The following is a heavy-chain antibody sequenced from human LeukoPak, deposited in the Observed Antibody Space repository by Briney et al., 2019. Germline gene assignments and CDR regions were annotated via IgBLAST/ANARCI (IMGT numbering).Heavy chain of an antibody. V-gene: IGHV3-21*01. J-gene: IGHJ4*02. D-gene: IGHD4-17*01. CDR3: ARGNGDYAVGGY. CDR2: IRGTGSHI. CDR1: GFTFSSYA. Sequence: GGSLRLSCSASGFTFSSYAMHWVRQAPGKGLEWVASIRGTGSHIHYADSVKGRFTISRDNAKSSLYLQMNSLRAEDTALYYCARGNGDYAVGGYWGQGTLVIVSS.